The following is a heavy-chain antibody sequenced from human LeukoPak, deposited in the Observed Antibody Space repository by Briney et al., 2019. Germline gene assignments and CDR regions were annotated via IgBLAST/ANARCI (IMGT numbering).Heavy chain of an antibody. Sequence: PGASLRLSCAASGFTFSSYAMSWVRQAPGKGLEWVSAISGSGGSTYYADSVKGRFTISRDNSKNTLYLQMNSLRAEDTAVYCCAKPPSPIGYCSSTSCSLFDYWGQGTLVTVST. CDR3: AKPPSPIGYCSSTSCSLFDY. CDR1: GFTFSSYA. CDR2: ISGSGGST. V-gene: IGHV3-23*01. D-gene: IGHD2-2*01. J-gene: IGHJ4*02.